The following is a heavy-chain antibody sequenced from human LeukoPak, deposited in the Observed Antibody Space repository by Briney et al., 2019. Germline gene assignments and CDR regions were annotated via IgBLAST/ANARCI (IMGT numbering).Heavy chain of an antibody. CDR2: IYYSGST. D-gene: IGHD1-26*01. CDR1: GGSISSYY. V-gene: IGHV4-59*01. Sequence: KSSETLSLTCTVSGGSISSYYWSWIRQPPGKGLEWIGYIYYSGSTNYNPSLKSRVTISVDTSKNQFSLKLSSVTAADTAVYYCARSYSGSYPQLDYWGQGTLVTVSS. CDR3: ARSYSGSYPQLDY. J-gene: IGHJ4*02.